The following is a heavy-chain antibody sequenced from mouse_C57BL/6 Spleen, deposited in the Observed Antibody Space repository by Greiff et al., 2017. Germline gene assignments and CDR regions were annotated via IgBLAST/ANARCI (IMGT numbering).Heavy chain of an antibody. CDR1: GYTFTSYW. CDR2: IDPSDSYT. D-gene: IGHD1-1*01. J-gene: IGHJ2*01. Sequence: VQLQQPGAELVRPGTSVKLSCKASGYTFTSYWMHWVKQRPGQGLEWIGVIDPSDSYTNYNQKFKGKATLTVDTSSSTAYMQLSSLTSEDSAVYYCARAYAPYYFDYWGQGTTLTVSS. CDR3: ARAYAPYYFDY. V-gene: IGHV1-59*01.